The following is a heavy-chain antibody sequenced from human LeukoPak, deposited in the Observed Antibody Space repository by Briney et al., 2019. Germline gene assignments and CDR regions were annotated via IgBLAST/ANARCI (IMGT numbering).Heavy chain of an antibody. CDR3: TSPVDTAMATINAFDI. J-gene: IGHJ3*02. D-gene: IGHD5-18*01. Sequence: GGSLRLSCAASGFTFSGSAMHWVRQASGKGLEWVGRIRSKANSYATAYAASVKGRFTISRDDSKNTAYLQMNSLKTEDTAVYYCTSPVDTAMATINAFDIWGQGTMVTVSS. CDR2: IRSKANSYAT. V-gene: IGHV3-73*01. CDR1: GFTFSGSA.